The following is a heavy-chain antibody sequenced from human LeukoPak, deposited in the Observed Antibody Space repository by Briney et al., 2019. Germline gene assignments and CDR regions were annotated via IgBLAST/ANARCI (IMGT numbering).Heavy chain of an antibody. CDR2: IYYSGST. V-gene: IGHV4-31*03. CDR1: GGSISSGGYY. Sequence: SETLSHTCTVSGGSISSGGYYWSWIRQHPGKGLEWIGYIYYSGSTYYNPSLKSRVTISVDTSKNQFSLKLSSVTAADTAVYYCARGPYSSSRRPNWFDPWGQGTLVTVSS. J-gene: IGHJ5*02. D-gene: IGHD6-13*01. CDR3: ARGPYSSSRRPNWFDP.